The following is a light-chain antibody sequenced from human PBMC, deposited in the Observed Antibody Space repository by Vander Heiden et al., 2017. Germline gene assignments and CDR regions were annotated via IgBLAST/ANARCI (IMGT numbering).Light chain of an antibody. CDR2: AAS. CDR1: QRITNY. V-gene: IGKV1-16*01. J-gene: IGKJ4*01. Sequence: DLQMTQSPSSLSASVGDRVTLTCRASQRITNYLAWFQQKPGEAPKSLISAASSLQSGVPSRFSGSGSGTDFTLTINSLQPEDIATYYCQQYDSYPLTFGGGTQVEI. CDR3: QQYDSYPLT.